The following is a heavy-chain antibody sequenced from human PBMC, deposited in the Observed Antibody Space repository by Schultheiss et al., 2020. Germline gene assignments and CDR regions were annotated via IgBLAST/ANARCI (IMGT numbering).Heavy chain of an antibody. V-gene: IGHV3-23*01. D-gene: IGHD2-15*01. CDR1: GFTFSSYG. CDR3: AREYVVVAATRREYYFDY. CDR2: ISGSGGST. Sequence: GGSLRLSCAASGFTFSSYGMHWVRQAPGKGLEWVSAISGSGGSTYYADSVKGRFTISRDNSKNTLYLQMNSLRAEDTAVYYCAREYVVVAATRREYYFDYWGQGTLVTVSS. J-gene: IGHJ4*02.